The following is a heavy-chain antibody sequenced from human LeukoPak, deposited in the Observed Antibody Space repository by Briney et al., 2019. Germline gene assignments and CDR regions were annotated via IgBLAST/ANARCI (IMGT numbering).Heavy chain of an antibody. D-gene: IGHD2-15*01. CDR3: ARAVAGRFDP. J-gene: IGHJ5*02. CDR1: GGSISSYY. V-gene: IGHV4-59*01. CDR2: IYYSGST. Sequence: SETLSLTCTVSGGSISSYYWSWIRQPPGKGLEWIGYIYYSGSTNYNPSLKSRVTISVDTSKNQFSPKLSSVTAADTAVYYCARAVAGRFDPWGQGTLVTVSS.